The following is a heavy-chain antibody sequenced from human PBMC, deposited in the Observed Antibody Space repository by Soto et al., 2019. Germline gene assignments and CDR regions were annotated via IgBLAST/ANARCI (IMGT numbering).Heavy chain of an antibody. D-gene: IGHD3-3*02. CDR3: ARGDAHFWSGYQTGAFDI. Sequence: QVQLQESGPGLVKPSQTLSLTCTVSGGSISSGGYYWSWIRQHPGKGLEWIGYIYYSGSTYYNPSLKSRVTISVDTSKNQFSLKLSSVTAADTAVYYCARGDAHFWSGYQTGAFDIWGQGTMVTVSA. V-gene: IGHV4-31*03. CDR2: IYYSGST. CDR1: GGSISSGGYY. J-gene: IGHJ3*02.